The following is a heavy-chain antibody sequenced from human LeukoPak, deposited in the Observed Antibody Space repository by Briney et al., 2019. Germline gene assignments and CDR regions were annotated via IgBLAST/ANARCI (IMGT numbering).Heavy chain of an antibody. J-gene: IGHJ4*02. V-gene: IGHV1-2*02. D-gene: IGHD3-10*01. CDR2: INPNSGGT. CDR1: GYTYPDYF. CDR3: ARDQGYGSGGYSFDY. Sequence: GASVKVSCRTSGYTYPDYFVHWVRQAPCQVLEWMGWINPNSGGTNYTQKFQGRVTITRDTSITTAYMELSRLTSDDTALYYWARDQGYGSGGYSFDYWGQGTRVTVSS.